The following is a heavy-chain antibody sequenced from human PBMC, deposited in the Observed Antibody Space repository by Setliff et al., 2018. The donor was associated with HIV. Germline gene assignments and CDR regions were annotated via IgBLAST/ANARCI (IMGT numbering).Heavy chain of an antibody. CDR1: AVSIGGYS. Sequence: SETLSLTCTVSAVSIGGYSWSWIRQSPGKGLEWIGSIYSTDTTNHNPSLESRVTISVDKSKNQFSLKLNSVTAADTAVYYCARGRSGYYLGWGQGTLVTVSS. J-gene: IGHJ4*02. V-gene: IGHV4-4*09. CDR3: ARGRSGYYLG. D-gene: IGHD3-3*01. CDR2: IYSTDTT.